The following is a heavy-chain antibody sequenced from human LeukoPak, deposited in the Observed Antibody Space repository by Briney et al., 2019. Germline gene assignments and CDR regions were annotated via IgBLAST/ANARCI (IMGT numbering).Heavy chain of an antibody. CDR1: SGSISSYY. V-gene: IGHV4-59*01. J-gene: IGHJ3*02. CDR2: IYYSGST. D-gene: IGHD3-22*01. Sequence: SETLSLTCTVSSGSISSYYCSWIRQPPGKGLEWIGYIYYSGSTNYNPSLKSRITISIDTSRNQFSLKLSSVTAADTAVYYCAKEGGYDSSGYSMDAFDIWGQGTVVTVSS. CDR3: AKEGGYDSSGYSMDAFDI.